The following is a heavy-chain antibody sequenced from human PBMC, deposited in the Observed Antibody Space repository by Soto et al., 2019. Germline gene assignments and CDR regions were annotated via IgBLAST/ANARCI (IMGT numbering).Heavy chain of an antibody. D-gene: IGHD3-16*01. V-gene: IGHV6-1*01. CDR2: TYYRSKWYY. CDR3: VRLIGNSLLDS. CDR1: GDSVSSNHAT. J-gene: IGHJ5*01. Sequence: SQTLSLTXAISGDSVSSNHATWDWIRHSPSRGLEWLGRTYYRSKWYYDYALSVKSRITINPDTSNNQLSLQLNSVTPDYTAVYYCVRLIGNSLLDSWGQGTLVTVSS.